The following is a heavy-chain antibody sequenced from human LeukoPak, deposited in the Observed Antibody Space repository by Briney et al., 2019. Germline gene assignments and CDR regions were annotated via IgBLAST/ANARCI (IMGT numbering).Heavy chain of an antibody. Sequence: AGGSLRLSCAASGFTFSSYAMSWVRQAPGKGLEWVSAISDSGGSTYYADSVRGRFTISRDNSKNTLYLQMNSLRAEDTAVYYCARVPYCSSTSCYSYLDYWGQGTLVTVSS. CDR1: GFTFSSYA. V-gene: IGHV3-23*01. D-gene: IGHD2-2*02. CDR3: ARVPYCSSTSCYSYLDY. CDR2: ISDSGGST. J-gene: IGHJ4*02.